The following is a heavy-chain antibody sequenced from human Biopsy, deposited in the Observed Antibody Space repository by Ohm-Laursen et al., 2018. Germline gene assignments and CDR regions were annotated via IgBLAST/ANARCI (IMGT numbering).Heavy chain of an antibody. Sequence: SDTLSLTCIVSGGYIGHYYWTWIRQPAGQGLEWIGRIYITGETDYNPSLKSRVTMSVDSSKKQFSLKLKSVTAADTAIYYCARAPPLIRGVVESWFDPWGQGILVTVSS. CDR2: IYITGET. V-gene: IGHV4-4*07. CDR1: GGYIGHYY. CDR3: ARAPPLIRGVVESWFDP. J-gene: IGHJ5*02. D-gene: IGHD3-10*01.